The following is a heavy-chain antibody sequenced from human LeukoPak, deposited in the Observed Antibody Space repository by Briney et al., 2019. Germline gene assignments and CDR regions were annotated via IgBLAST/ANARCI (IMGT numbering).Heavy chain of an antibody. CDR3: ARVGAPAGRVRFGKFDY. CDR1: GGSFSGYY. V-gene: IGHV4-34*01. D-gene: IGHD6-13*01. J-gene: IGHJ4*02. CDR2: INHSGSS. Sequence: SETLSLTCAVYGGSFSGYYWSWIRQPAGKGLEWIGEINHSGSSNYNPSLKSRVTISVDTSKNQFSLKLSSVTAADTAVYYCARVGAPAGRVRFGKFDYWGQGTLVTVSS.